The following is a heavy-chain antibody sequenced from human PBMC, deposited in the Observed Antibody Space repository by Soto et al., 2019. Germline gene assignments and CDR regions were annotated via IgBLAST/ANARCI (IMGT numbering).Heavy chain of an antibody. V-gene: IGHV4-34*01. J-gene: IGHJ6*02. Sequence: SETLSLTCAVYGGSFSDYYWSWIRQPPGKGLEWIGEINHRGNTNYNPSLKSRVTISIDTSKNQFSLKLSSVTAADTAFYYCAREGALLFGGNSDYYSTMDVWGQGTTVTV. CDR1: GGSFSDYY. D-gene: IGHD2-21*02. CDR2: INHRGNT. CDR3: AREGALLFGGNSDYYSTMDV.